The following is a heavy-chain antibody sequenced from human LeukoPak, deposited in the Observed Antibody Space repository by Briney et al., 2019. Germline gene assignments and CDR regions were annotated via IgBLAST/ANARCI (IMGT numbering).Heavy chain of an antibody. CDR2: IIPIFGTA. CDR3: AREIAAAGTVIDY. V-gene: IGHV1-69*13. CDR1: GGTFSSYA. J-gene: IGHJ4*02. Sequence: GASVTVSCKASGGTFSSYAISWVRQAPGQGLEWMGGIIPIFGTANYAQKFQGRVTITADESTSTAYMELSSLRSEDTAVYYCAREIAAAGTVIDYWGQGTLVTVSS. D-gene: IGHD6-13*01.